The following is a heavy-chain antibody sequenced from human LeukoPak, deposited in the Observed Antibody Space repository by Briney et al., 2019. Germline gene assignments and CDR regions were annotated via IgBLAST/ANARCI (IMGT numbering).Heavy chain of an antibody. D-gene: IGHD3-16*02. V-gene: IGHV3-30-3*01. CDR2: ISYDGSNK. CDR1: GFTFSSYA. Sequence: GGSLRLSCAASGFTFSSYAMHWVRQAPGKGLEWVAVISYDGSNKYYADSVKGRFTISRDNSKNTLYLQMNSLRAEDTAIFYCARDIELSTWGPGTMVTVSS. J-gene: IGHJ3*01. CDR3: ARDIELST.